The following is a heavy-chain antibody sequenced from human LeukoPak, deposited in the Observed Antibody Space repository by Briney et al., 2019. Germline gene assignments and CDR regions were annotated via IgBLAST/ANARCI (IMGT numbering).Heavy chain of an antibody. V-gene: IGHV3-23*01. Sequence: GGSLRLSCAASGFTFSSYAMSWVRQAPGKGLEWVSAISGSGGSTYYADSVKGRFTISRDNSKNTLYLQMNSLRAEDTAVYYCAGVFCSGGSCYAEPEYYYYYGMDVWGQGTTVTVSS. J-gene: IGHJ6*02. CDR1: GFTFSSYA. CDR2: ISGSGGST. CDR3: AGVFCSGGSCYAEPEYYYYYGMDV. D-gene: IGHD2-15*01.